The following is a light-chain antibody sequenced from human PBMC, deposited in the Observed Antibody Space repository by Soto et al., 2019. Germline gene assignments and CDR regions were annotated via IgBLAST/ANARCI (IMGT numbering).Light chain of an antibody. V-gene: IGKV3D-15*01. J-gene: IGKJ5*01. CDR2: GAS. CDR1: QSVSSN. Sequence: IVLTQSPATLSVSPGERATLSCRASQSVSSNLAWYQQKPGQAPRLLISGASTRATGVPARFSGSGSGTEFTLTVSSLQSEDIAVYFCQQYNNWPPNFGQGTRLEIK. CDR3: QQYNNWPPN.